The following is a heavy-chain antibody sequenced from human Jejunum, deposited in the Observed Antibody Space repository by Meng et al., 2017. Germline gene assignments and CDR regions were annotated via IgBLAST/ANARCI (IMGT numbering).Heavy chain of an antibody. V-gene: IGHV4-39*07. CDR2: IYFRGNT. J-gene: IGHJ4*02. CDR1: GGSITSSIDH. Sequence: QLQLQESGPGLVQPSETLSLTCIVSGGSITSSIDHWGWIRQTPGKGLEWIGAIYFRGNTYYNPSLERRVTISVDTSGNRFSLNLSSVTAADTAVYYCARMDSAFHYFDYWGQGTLVTVSS. D-gene: IGHD1-26*01. CDR3: ARMDSAFHYFDY.